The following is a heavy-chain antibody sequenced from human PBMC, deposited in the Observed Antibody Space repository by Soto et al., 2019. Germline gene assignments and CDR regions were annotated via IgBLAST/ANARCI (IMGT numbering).Heavy chain of an antibody. CDR2: INHSGST. J-gene: IGHJ5*02. CDR3: AGVAAPGGWFAP. CDR1: GGSFSGYY. Sequence: PSETLSLTCAVYGGSFSGYYWSWIRQPPGKGLEWIGEINHSGSTNYNPSLKSRVTISVDTSKNQFSLKLSSVTAADTAVYYCAGVAAPGGWFAPGGQGTLVPVSA. D-gene: IGHD2-15*01. V-gene: IGHV4-34*01.